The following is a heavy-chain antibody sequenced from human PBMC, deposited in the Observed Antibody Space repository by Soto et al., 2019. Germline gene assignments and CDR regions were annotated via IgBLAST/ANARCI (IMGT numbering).Heavy chain of an antibody. CDR3: ARVLHFDSSGYSV. D-gene: IGHD3-22*01. Sequence: EVQLVESGGRLVRTGGSLRLSCVASGFTLSSYSMNWVRQAPGKGLEWVSSSSSSSDYIFYADSLKGRFTISRDNAKNSLYLQMNSLRAEDTAIYYCARVLHFDSSGYSVWGQGTLVTVSS. V-gene: IGHV3-21*02. CDR2: SSSSSDYI. CDR1: GFTLSSYS. J-gene: IGHJ4*02.